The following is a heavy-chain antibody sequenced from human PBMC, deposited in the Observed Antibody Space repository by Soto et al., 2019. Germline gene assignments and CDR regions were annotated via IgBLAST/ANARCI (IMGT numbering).Heavy chain of an antibody. Sequence: QVQLVQSGAEVKKPGSSVKVSCKASGGTFSSYAISWVRQAPGQGLEWMGGIIPIFGTANYGQKFQGRVTITADESTSTAYMELRSLRSEDTAVYYCARHAVLRGSYYNWFDPWGQGTLVTVSS. CDR3: ARHAVLRGSYYNWFDP. CDR1: GGTFSSYA. D-gene: IGHD1-26*01. V-gene: IGHV1-69*01. J-gene: IGHJ5*02. CDR2: IIPIFGTA.